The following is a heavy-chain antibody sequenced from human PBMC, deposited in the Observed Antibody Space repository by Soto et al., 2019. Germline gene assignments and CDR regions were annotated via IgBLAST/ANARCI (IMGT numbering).Heavy chain of an antibody. CDR3: AKDRRPGANYDFYFEV. D-gene: IGHD3-3*01. Sequence: VGSLRLSCASSVFKFSSYAMSCVRHAPGKWLEWVSLISATGGGTYYADSVKGRFTISRDNSDNTLYLQVHSLRAEDTAVYYCAKDRRPGANYDFYFEVWGQGPSFSVSS. CDR1: VFKFSSYA. J-gene: IGHJ6*01. V-gene: IGHV3-23*01. CDR2: ISATGGGT.